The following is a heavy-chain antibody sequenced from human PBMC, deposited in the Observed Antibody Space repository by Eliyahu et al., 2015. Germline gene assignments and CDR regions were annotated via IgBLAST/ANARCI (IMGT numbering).Heavy chain of an antibody. Sequence: QVQLQESGPGLVKPSXXLSLTCTVSGGXISSYYWXWIRQPPGKGLEWXXYXYYSGNXNQHPSLKSRVTISVDTSKNQFSLKLSSVTAADTAVYYCARQAGPRVQGVILPIFENWGQGTLVTVSS. J-gene: IGHJ4*02. D-gene: IGHD3-10*01. V-gene: IGHV4-59*08. CDR1: GGXISSYY. CDR2: XYYSGNX. CDR3: ARQAGPRVQGVILPIFEN.